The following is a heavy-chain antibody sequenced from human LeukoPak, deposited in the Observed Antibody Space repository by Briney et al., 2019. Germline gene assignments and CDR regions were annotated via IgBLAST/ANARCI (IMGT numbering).Heavy chain of an antibody. V-gene: IGHV1-2*02. CDR2: INPNTRGM. Sequence: GASVKVSCKASGYTFTDSFIHWVRQAPGQGLEWIGWINPNTRGMSYAQKFQGRVTLTRDTSISTAYMDLSNLGSDDTAVYYCARGLRGSGIDPWGQGTLVTVSS. D-gene: IGHD3-16*01. CDR1: GYTFTDSF. CDR3: ARGLRGSGIDP. J-gene: IGHJ5*02.